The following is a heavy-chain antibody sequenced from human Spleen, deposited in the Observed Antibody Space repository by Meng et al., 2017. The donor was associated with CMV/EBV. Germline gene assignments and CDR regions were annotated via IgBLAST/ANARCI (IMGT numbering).Heavy chain of an antibody. D-gene: IGHD4-17*01. V-gene: IGHV3-7*01. Sequence: GESLKISCAGSEFTFSTYWMTWVRQAPGKGLEWVANIKQDGSEKYYVDSVKGRFTISRDNAMNSLYLQMNSLRVEDTALYYCARERFSTTVITQGYFDDWGQGTLVTVSS. CDR3: ARERFSTTVITQGYFDD. CDR2: IKQDGSEK. CDR1: EFTFSTYW. J-gene: IGHJ4*02.